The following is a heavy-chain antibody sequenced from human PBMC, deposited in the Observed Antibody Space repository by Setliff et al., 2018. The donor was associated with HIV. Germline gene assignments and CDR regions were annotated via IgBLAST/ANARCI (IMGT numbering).Heavy chain of an antibody. CDR1: GGSINSTSYY. CDR3: ARVSITYWYSIPTFYYYYMDV. D-gene: IGHD2-15*01. CDR2: IYHTGST. V-gene: IGHV4-39*01. J-gene: IGHJ6*03. Sequence: PSETLSLTCTVSGGSINSTSYYWGWIRQPPGNGLEWIGSIYHTGSTYYKPSLKSRVTISVDTSKNQFSLRLSSVAAGDTAVYYCARVSITYWYSIPTFYYYYMDVWGKGTKVTVSS.